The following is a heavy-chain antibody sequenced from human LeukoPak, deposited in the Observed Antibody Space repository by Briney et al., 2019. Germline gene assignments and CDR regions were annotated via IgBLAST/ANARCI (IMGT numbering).Heavy chain of an antibody. V-gene: IGHV3-30*19. CDR2: ISYDGSNK. J-gene: IGHJ6*02. CDR3: AREGQYDYYGMDV. Sequence: PGGSLRLSCAASAFTFSSYGMHWVRQAPGKGLEWVAVISYDGSNKYYADSVKGRFTISRDNSKNTLYLQMNSLRAGDTAVYYCAREGQYDYYGMDVWGQGTTVTVSS. CDR1: AFTFSSYG.